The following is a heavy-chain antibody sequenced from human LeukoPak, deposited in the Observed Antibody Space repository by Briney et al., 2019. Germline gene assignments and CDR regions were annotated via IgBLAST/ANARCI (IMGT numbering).Heavy chain of an antibody. V-gene: IGHV4-59*01. CDR3: TRGTTLVRGVLSADYYYYMDV. Sequence: SETLSLTCTVSGGPTLNYYWSWIRQPPGGGLEWIGYVYSSKNTNYNPSLKSRVTISVDTSKTQISLKLTSVTAADTAVYYCTRGTTLVRGVLSADYYYYMDVWGKGTTVTVSS. CDR2: VYSSKNT. D-gene: IGHD3-10*01. J-gene: IGHJ6*03. CDR1: GGPTLNYY.